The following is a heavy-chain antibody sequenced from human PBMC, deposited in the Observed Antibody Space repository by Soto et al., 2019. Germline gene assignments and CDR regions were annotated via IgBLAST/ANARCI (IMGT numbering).Heavy chain of an antibody. Sequence: QVQLVESGGGVVQPGTSLRVSCVGSGFTFRSYVIHWVRQAPGKGLEWVALTSYDGSDKYYDDSVRGRFTISRDNSRNTVDLQMDSMILEDTALYYCTRWGTTGGLDVWGQGNLVSVSS. CDR1: GFTFRSYV. CDR2: TSYDGSDK. V-gene: IGHV3-30*19. CDR3: TRWGTTGGLDV. J-gene: IGHJ4*02. D-gene: IGHD3-16*01.